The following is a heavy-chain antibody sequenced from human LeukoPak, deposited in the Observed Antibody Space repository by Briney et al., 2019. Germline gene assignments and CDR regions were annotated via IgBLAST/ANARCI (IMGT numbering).Heavy chain of an antibody. J-gene: IGHJ4*02. CDR1: GGSFSSYS. CDR2: ISGVGST. Sequence: PSETLSLTCAVYGGSFSSYSWSWIRQSASKGLECIGEISGVGSTTYNPSLKSRVTISIDTSKSQFSLKLSSVTAADTAVYYCARCTTGRTFGSLREIKRSREIDYWGQGTLVTVSS. V-gene: IGHV4-34*01. CDR3: ARCTTGRTFGSLREIKRSREIDY. D-gene: IGHD1-1*01.